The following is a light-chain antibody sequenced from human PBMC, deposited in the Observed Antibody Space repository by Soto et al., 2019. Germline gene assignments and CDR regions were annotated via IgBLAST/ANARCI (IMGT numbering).Light chain of an antibody. CDR2: GAS. Sequence: EIVMTQSPATLSVSQGERATLSCRASQSVGSNLAWYQQKPGQAPRLLIYGASTRATGIPARLSGSGSGTDFTLTTSSLQSEDVASCFCQQYNNWPPDRTVGQGTKVEIK. CDR1: QSVGSN. V-gene: IGKV3-15*01. CDR3: QQYNNWPPDRT. J-gene: IGKJ1*01.